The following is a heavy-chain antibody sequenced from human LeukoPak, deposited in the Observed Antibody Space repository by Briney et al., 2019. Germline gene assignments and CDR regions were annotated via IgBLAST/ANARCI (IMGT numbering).Heavy chain of an antibody. V-gene: IGHV4-34*01. J-gene: IGHJ3*02. CDR3: ERPQPFLLPYAFDI. CDR1: GGSFSGYY. Sequence: SETLSLTCAVYGGSFSGYYWSWIRQPPGKGLEWIGEINHSGSTNYNPSLKSRVTISVDTSKNQFSLKLSSVTAADTAVYYCERPQPFLLPYAFDIWGQGTMVTVSS. D-gene: IGHD3-22*01. CDR2: INHSGST.